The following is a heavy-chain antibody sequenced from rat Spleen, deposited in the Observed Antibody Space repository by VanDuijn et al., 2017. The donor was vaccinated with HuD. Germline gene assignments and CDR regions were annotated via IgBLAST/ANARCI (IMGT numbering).Heavy chain of an antibody. CDR1: GFTFSNYG. Sequence: EVQLVESGGGLVQPGRSLKLSCAASGFTFSNYGMAWVRQAPAEGLEWVATISYDGSSTYYRDSVKGRFTISRDNAKSTLYLQMDSLRSEDTATYYCAVSGYGYWGQGVMVTVSS. CDR3: AVSGYGY. J-gene: IGHJ2*01. V-gene: IGHV5-29*01. CDR2: ISYDGSST. D-gene: IGHD4-3*01.